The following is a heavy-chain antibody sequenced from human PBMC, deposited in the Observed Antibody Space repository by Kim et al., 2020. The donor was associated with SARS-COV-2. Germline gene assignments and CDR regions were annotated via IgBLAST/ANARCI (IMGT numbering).Heavy chain of an antibody. J-gene: IGHJ6*03. CDR1: GGTFSSYA. CDR3: ARDLWGSGWTADYYYYYMDV. CDR2: IIPIFGTA. V-gene: IGHV1-69*13. D-gene: IGHD6-19*01. Sequence: SVKVSCKASGGTFSSYAISWVRQAPGQGLEWMGGIIPIFGTANYAQKSQGRVTITADESTSTAYMELSSLRSEDTAVYYCARDLWGSGWTADYYYYYMDVWGKGTTVTVSS.